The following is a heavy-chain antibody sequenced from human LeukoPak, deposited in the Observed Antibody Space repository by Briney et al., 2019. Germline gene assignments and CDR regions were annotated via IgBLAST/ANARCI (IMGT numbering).Heavy chain of an antibody. V-gene: IGHV3-33*01. Sequence: TGGSLRLSCAASGFTFSSYGMHWVRQAPGKGLEWVAVIWYDGSNKYYADSVKGRFTISRDNSKNTLYLQMNSLRAEDTAVYYCARDGGGAESHKLDYWGQGTLVTVSS. CDR2: IWYDGSNK. J-gene: IGHJ4*02. D-gene: IGHD1-26*01. CDR1: GFTFSSYG. CDR3: ARDGGGAESHKLDY.